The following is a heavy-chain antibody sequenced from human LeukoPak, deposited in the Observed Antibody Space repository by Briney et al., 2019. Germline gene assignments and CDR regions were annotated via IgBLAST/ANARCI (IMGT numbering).Heavy chain of an antibody. Sequence: GCALRLSCTASGFPFNDYAMSRVRQAPGEGLEAASVTTGSGITTYYADSVKGRFTISRDNSKNTLSLQMDSLRGEDTGVYYCAKHSVGATVGWDAFDIWGQGTLVTVSS. J-gene: IGHJ3*02. CDR1: GFPFNDYA. CDR3: AKHSVGATVGWDAFDI. V-gene: IGHV3-23*01. D-gene: IGHD1-26*01. CDR2: TTGSGITT.